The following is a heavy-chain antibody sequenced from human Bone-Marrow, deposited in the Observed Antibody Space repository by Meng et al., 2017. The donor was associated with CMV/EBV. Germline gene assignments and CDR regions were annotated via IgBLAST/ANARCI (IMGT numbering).Heavy chain of an antibody. Sequence: GESLKISCGASGFTFSNYGMHWVRQAPGKGLEWMTVIWANGINKYYADSVKGRFTISRDNAKNSLYLQMNSLRAEDTAVYYCARDQGTYILRFLGGSYYFDSWGQGTLVTVSS. CDR2: IWANGINK. D-gene: IGHD3-3*01. CDR1: GFTFSNYG. J-gene: IGHJ4*02. CDR3: ARDQGTYILRFLGGSYYFDS. V-gene: IGHV3-33*01.